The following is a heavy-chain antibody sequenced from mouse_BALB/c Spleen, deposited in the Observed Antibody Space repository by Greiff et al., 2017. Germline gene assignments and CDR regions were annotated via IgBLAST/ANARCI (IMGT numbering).Heavy chain of an antibody. D-gene: IGHD2-1*01. CDR2: IDPYYGGT. CDR1: GYSFTGYN. CDR3: AISEHLDGNYGNAMDY. V-gene: IGHV1S135*01. J-gene: IGHJ4*01. Sequence: EVKVVESGPELEKPGASVKISCKASGYSFTGYNMNWVKQSNGKSLEWIGNIDPYYGGTSYNQKFKGKATLTVDNTSSTAYMQLKSLTSEDSAVYYCAISEHLDGNYGNAMDYWGQGTSVTVSS.